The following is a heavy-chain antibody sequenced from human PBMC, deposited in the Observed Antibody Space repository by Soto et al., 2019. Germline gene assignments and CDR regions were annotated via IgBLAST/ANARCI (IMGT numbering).Heavy chain of an antibody. CDR2: IYYFGTT. Sequence: SETLSLTCTVSGGSISSSSYYWGWIRQPPGKGLEWIGSIYYFGTTYYTPSLKSRVTISVDTSKNQFTLKLSSVTAADTAVYYCARRSGCSGGSCRYYFDYWGQGTLVTVSS. D-gene: IGHD2-15*01. J-gene: IGHJ4*02. CDR3: ARRSGCSGGSCRYYFDY. CDR1: GGSISSSSYY. V-gene: IGHV4-39*01.